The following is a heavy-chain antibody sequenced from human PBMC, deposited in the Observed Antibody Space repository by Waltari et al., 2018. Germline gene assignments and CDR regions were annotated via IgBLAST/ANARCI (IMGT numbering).Heavy chain of an antibody. V-gene: IGHV1-69*13. CDR3: ARRYSSGWQPLDY. CDR1: GGTFSSYA. Sequence: QVQLVQSGAEVKKPGSSVKVSCKAYGGTFSSYANSWVRQAPGQGVAWMGGICPIFGTANYAQKFQGRVTITADESTSTAYMELSSLRAEDTAVYYCARRYSSGWQPLDYWGQGTLVTVSS. CDR2: ICPIFGTA. J-gene: IGHJ4*02. D-gene: IGHD6-19*01.